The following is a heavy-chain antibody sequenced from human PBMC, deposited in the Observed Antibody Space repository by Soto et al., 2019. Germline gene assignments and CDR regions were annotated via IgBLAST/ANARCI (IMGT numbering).Heavy chain of an antibody. V-gene: IGHV3-23*01. D-gene: IGHD6-13*01. J-gene: IGHJ4*02. CDR2: ISNSGTNT. CDR1: GFALSSYA. Sequence: EVQLLESGGGLVQPGGSLRLSCAASGFALSSYAMSWVRQAPGKGLEWVSSISNSGTNTYYADSVKGRFTISRDNSKNTLFLKMNSLRAEDTAVYYCAKDQRGVSSTARIDYWGQGTLVTVSS. CDR3: AKDQRGVSSTARIDY.